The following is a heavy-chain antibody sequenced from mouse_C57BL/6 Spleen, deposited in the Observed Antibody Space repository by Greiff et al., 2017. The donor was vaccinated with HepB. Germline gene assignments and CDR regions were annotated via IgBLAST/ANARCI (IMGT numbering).Heavy chain of an antibody. CDR3: ARQPTNYYGSSYGYFDV. J-gene: IGHJ1*03. D-gene: IGHD1-1*01. CDR2: IWSDGST. Sequence: QVQLKESGPGLVAPSQSLSITCTVSGFSLTSYGVHWVRQPPGKGLEWLVVIWSDGSTTYNSALKSKLSISKDNSKSQVFLKMNSLQTDDTAMYYCARQPTNYYGSSYGYFDVWGTGTTVTVSS. CDR1: GFSLTSYG. V-gene: IGHV2-6-1*01.